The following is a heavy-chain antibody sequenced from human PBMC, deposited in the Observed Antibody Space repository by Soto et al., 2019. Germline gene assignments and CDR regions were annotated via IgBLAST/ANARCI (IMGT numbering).Heavy chain of an antibody. V-gene: IGHV3-33*01. Sequence: QVQLVESGGGVVQPGRSLRLSCAASGFTFSSFGLHWVRQAPGKGLEWVAVIWYDGSKKYHADSVKGRFTISGDNSKNTLYLEMNSLRVEDTAVYYCATGTTYKIDYWGQGTLVTVSS. J-gene: IGHJ4*02. CDR3: ATGTTYKIDY. CDR1: GFTFSSFG. D-gene: IGHD1-20*01. CDR2: IWYDGSKK.